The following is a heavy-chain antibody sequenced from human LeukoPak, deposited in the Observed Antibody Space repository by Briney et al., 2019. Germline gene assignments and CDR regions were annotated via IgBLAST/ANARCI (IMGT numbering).Heavy chain of an antibody. CDR3: ARGTLRGGNGAYGMDV. J-gene: IGHJ6*02. V-gene: IGHV4-59*01. Sequence: PSETLSLTCTFSSGSINNYYGAWVGQPPGRGREWIGYVYHSGTTNYNPSLKSRVTISFDTSKNQFSLRLSSVTSADTALYYCARGTLRGGNGAYGMDVWGQGTTVTVSS. CDR2: VYHSGTT. CDR1: SGSINNYY. D-gene: IGHD2-8*01.